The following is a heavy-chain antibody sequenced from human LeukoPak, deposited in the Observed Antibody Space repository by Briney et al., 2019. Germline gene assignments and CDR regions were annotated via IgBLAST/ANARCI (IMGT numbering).Heavy chain of an antibody. D-gene: IGHD3-10*01. V-gene: IGHV4-39*07. CDR3: ARGYGEGGFDY. CDR1: GGSMSSSNCY. J-gene: IGHJ4*02. CDR2: INHSGST. Sequence: SETLSLTCTVSGGSMSSSNCYWSWIRQPPGKGLEWIGEINHSGSTNYNPSLKSRVTISVDTSKTQFSLKLSSVTAADTAVYYCARGYGEGGFDYWGQGTLVTVSS.